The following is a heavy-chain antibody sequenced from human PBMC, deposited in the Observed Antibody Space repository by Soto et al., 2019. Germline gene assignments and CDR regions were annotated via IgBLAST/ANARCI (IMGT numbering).Heavy chain of an antibody. CDR3: ARRRSSSSGVYFDY. V-gene: IGHV1-69*13. CDR2: IIPIFGTA. D-gene: IGHD6-6*01. Sequence: SVKVSCKASGGAFSSYAISWVRQAPGQGLEWMGGIIPIFGTANYAQKFQGRVTITADESTSTAYMELSSLRSEDTAVYYCARRRSSSSGVYFDYWGQGTLVTVSS. J-gene: IGHJ4*02. CDR1: GGAFSSYA.